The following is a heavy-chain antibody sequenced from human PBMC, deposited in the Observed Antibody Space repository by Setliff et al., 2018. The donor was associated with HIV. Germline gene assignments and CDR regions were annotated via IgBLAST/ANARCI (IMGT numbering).Heavy chain of an antibody. CDR3: ARDLRGDSVPATAAKSFDI. CDR1: GGSFSGYY. CDR2: INDSGST. Sequence: PSETLSLTCAVYGGSFSGYYWSWIRQPPGKGLEWIGEINDSGSTNNNPSPKSRVAMSVDTSKNQFSPKLSSVTAADTAVYYCARDLRGDSVPATAAKSFDIWGQGTLVTVSS. V-gene: IGHV4-34*01. J-gene: IGHJ3*02. D-gene: IGHD2-21*02.